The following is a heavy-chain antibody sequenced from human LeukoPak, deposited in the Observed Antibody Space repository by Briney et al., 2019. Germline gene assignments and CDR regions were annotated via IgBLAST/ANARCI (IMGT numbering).Heavy chain of an antibody. D-gene: IGHD3-10*01. CDR2: ITPAGHR. Sequence: GGSLRLSCAASGFAVDSRFMNWVRQVPGMGLQWVSFITPAGHRDYTDSVKGRFTITRDNSKNTVSLKMNSLRVDDSAMYFCARGDSGTTTFDFWGQGTLVTVSS. V-gene: IGHV3-66*01. CDR3: ARGDSGTTTFDF. J-gene: IGHJ4*02. CDR1: GFAVDSRF.